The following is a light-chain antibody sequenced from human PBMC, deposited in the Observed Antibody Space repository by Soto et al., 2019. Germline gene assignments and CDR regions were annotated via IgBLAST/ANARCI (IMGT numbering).Light chain of an antibody. CDR3: QQFNAYPLT. Sequence: DIQLTQSPSFLSASVGDRVTISCRASQGISDYLAWYQQKPGKAPKLLIYGASTLQSGVPSRFSGSASGTEFTLTISSLQPEYFATYVGQQFNAYPLTFGGGTKLVIK. CDR1: QGISDY. J-gene: IGKJ4*01. CDR2: GAS. V-gene: IGKV1-9*01.